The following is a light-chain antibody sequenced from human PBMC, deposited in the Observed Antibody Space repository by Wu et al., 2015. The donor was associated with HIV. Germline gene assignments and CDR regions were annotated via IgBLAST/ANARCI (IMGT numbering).Light chain of an antibody. CDR2: DAS. CDR3: QQYESWPPYS. J-gene: IGKJ2*03. Sequence: EIVMTLSPATLSVSPGERATLSCRASESVRNNLARYQQKPGQAPRLLIYDASTRATGIPARFSGSGSGTEFTLTISSLQSEDFAVYYCQQYESWPPYSFGQGTKLEIK. V-gene: IGKV3-15*01. CDR1: ESVRNN.